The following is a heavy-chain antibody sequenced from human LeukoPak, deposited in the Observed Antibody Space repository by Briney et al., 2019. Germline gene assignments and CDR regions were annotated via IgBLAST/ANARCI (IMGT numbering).Heavy chain of an antibody. D-gene: IGHD3-10*01. J-gene: IGHJ4*02. CDR2: VRYDESTK. Sequence: PGGSLRLSCAASGFTFSNYGMHWVRQAPGKGLEWVAFVRYDESTKFYADSVKGRFTISRDNSRSSLYLQMSSLRAEDTAVYYCARRREHGSGSDWLWDQGTLVTVSS. CDR1: GFTFSNYG. CDR3: ARRREHGSGSDWL. V-gene: IGHV3-30*02.